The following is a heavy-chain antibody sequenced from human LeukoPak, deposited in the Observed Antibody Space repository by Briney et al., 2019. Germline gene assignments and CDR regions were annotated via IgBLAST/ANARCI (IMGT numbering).Heavy chain of an antibody. CDR3: ARGNYYDSSTYYRAFDI. CDR2: IYYSGSI. V-gene: IGHV4-59*01. J-gene: IGHJ3*02. Sequence: NTSETLSLTCSVSGGSLSSYYWSWIRQPPGKGLEWIGYIYYSGSINYNPSLKSRVTISVDTSKTQFSLKLSSVTAADTAMYYCARGNYYDSSTYYRAFDIWGQGTMVTVSS. D-gene: IGHD3-22*01. CDR1: GGSLSSYY.